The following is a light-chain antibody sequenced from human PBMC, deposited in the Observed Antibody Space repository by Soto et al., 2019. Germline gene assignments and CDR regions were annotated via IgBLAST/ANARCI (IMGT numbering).Light chain of an antibody. J-gene: IGKJ1*01. CDR3: QQYNNWPPT. CDR1: QSVSSN. Sequence: EIVMTQSPATLSVSPGERSTLSCRASQSVSSNLAWYQQKPGQAPRLLIYGASTRATGIPARFSGGGSGTEFTLTISSLQSEDFAVYYCQQYNNWPPTFGQGTTVDIK. V-gene: IGKV3-15*01. CDR2: GAS.